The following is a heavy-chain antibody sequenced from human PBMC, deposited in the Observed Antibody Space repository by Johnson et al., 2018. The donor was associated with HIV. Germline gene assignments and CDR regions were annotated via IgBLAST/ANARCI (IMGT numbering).Heavy chain of an antibody. CDR3: PRGLLWFGELLEAFDI. CDR1: GFTFSSNY. Sequence: VQLVESGGGLVQPGGSLRLSCAASGFTFSSNYMSWVRQAPGKGLERVSVISSGGSTFYADSVKGRFTISRDNSKNTLYLQMNSLRTEDTAVYYCPRGLLWFGELLEAFDIWGQGTMVTVSS. CDR2: ISSGGST. J-gene: IGHJ3*02. D-gene: IGHD3-10*01. V-gene: IGHV3-66*01.